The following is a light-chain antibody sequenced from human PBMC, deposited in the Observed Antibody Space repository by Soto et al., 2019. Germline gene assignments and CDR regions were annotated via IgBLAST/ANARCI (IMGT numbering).Light chain of an antibody. V-gene: IGLV7-46*01. CDR2: DTT. Sequence: QAVVTQERSLTVSPGGTVTLTCGSSTXAVTNGHYPYWFQQKPGQAPRTLIYDTTNRHSWTPARFSGSLLGGKAALTLSGAQPEDEAEYYCLLSYNGPYVFGTGTKVIVL. J-gene: IGLJ1*01. CDR3: LLSYNGPYV. CDR1: TXAVTNGHY.